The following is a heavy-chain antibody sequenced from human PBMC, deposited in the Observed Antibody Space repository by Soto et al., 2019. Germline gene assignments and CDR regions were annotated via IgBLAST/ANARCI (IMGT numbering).Heavy chain of an antibody. CDR3: ARAPYYYDSSGYYYPFDY. V-gene: IGHV4-59*01. CDR1: GGSISGYY. Sequence: SETLSLTCTVSGGSISGYYWSWIRQPPGKGLEWIGYIYYSGSTNYNPSLKSRVTISVDTSKNQFSLKLSSVTAADTAVYYCARAPYYYDSSGYYYPFDYWGQGTLVTVPS. D-gene: IGHD3-22*01. CDR2: IYYSGST. J-gene: IGHJ4*02.